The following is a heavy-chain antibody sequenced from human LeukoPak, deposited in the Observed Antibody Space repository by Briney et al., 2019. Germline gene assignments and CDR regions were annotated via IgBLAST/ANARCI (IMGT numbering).Heavy chain of an antibody. CDR3: TRAPRGDSYGYFDY. Sequence: SVKVSCKASGGTFSSYTISWVRQAPGQGLEWMGRIIPILGIANYAQKLQGRVSMTTDTSTSTAYMDLRSLRSDDTAVYYCTRAPRGDSYGYFDYWGQGTLVTVSS. J-gene: IGHJ4*02. D-gene: IGHD3-16*01. V-gene: IGHV1-69*02. CDR2: IIPILGIA. CDR1: GGTFSSYT.